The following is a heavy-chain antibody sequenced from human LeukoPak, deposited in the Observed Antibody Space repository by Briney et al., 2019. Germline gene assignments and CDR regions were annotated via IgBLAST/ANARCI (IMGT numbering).Heavy chain of an antibody. CDR3: ASTINNDYGDYGRFDY. D-gene: IGHD4-17*01. V-gene: IGHV4-30-4*08. Sequence: SETLSLTCTVPGGSISSGDYYWSWIRQPPGKGLEWIGYIYYSGSTYYNPSLKSRVTISVDTSKNQFSLKLSSVTAADTAVYYCASTINNDYGDYGRFDYWGQGTLVTVSS. CDR2: IYYSGST. CDR1: GGSISSGDYY. J-gene: IGHJ4*02.